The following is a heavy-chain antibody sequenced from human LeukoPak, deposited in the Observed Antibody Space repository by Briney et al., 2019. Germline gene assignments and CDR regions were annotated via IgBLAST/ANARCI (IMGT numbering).Heavy chain of an antibody. Sequence: GGSLRLSCAASGFTFNNYAMHWVRQAPGKGLEWVSGIGWDDISRGYADSVKGRFTISRDNTKNSLYLQMSSLRTEDMGFYYCARSSGWERHFDYWGQGTLVTASS. D-gene: IGHD6-19*01. V-gene: IGHV3-9*03. CDR3: ARSSGWERHFDY. CDR2: IGWDDISR. CDR1: GFTFNNYA. J-gene: IGHJ4*02.